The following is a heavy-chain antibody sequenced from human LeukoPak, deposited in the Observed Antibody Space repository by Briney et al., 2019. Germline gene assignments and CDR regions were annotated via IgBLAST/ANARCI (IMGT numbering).Heavy chain of an antibody. CDR2: IYYSGST. CDR1: GGSISSYY. J-gene: IGHJ4*02. Sequence: SETLSLTCTVSGGSISSYYWSWIRQPPGKGLEWIGYIYYSGSTNYNPSLKSRVTIPVDTSKNQFSLKLSSVTAADTAVYYCARAAEVTTMDLWGQGTLVTVSS. V-gene: IGHV4-59*01. D-gene: IGHD3-22*01. CDR3: ARAAEVTTMDL.